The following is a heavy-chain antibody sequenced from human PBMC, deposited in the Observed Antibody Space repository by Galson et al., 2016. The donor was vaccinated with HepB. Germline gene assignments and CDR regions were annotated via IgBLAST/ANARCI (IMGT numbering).Heavy chain of an antibody. CDR3: ARLSPGSGKDHYAMDV. V-gene: IGHV4-31*03. Sequence: TLSLTCTVSGGSVSSAFYYLSWFRQHPGRGLEWLGYVSYRGSTYYNPPLESRLTISVDMSKNQFSLKLRSVTAADSADYYCARLSPGSGKDHYAMDVWGKGTTLTVSS. CDR1: GGSVSSAFYY. J-gene: IGHJ6*04. CDR2: VSYRGST. D-gene: IGHD3-10*01.